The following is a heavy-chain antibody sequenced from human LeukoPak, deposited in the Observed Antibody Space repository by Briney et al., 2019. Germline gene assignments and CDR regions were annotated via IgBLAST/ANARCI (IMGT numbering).Heavy chain of an antibody. Sequence: GESLKISCKGFGYSFTTYWIAWVRQMPGKGLEFMGTIYPDDSDTRYSPSFQGQVTISADKSITTAYLQWSSLKTSDTAIYYCARQSFVVPAATHMDVWGKGTTVTVSS. D-gene: IGHD2-2*01. CDR2: IYPDDSDT. CDR1: GYSFTTYW. J-gene: IGHJ6*03. V-gene: IGHV5-51*01. CDR3: ARQSFVVPAATHMDV.